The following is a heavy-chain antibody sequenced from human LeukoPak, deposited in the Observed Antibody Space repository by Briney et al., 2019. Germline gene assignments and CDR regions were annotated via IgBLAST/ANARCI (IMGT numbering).Heavy chain of an antibody. V-gene: IGHV4-30-2*01. Sequence: PSQTLSLTCAVSGGSISRGGYSWTWIRQPPGKGLEWIGYIYHSGSTYYNPSLKSRVTISVDRSKNQFSLKLSSVTAADTAVYYCARGARATFDYWGQGTLVTVSS. CDR3: ARGARATFDY. CDR1: GGSISRGGYS. J-gene: IGHJ4*02. D-gene: IGHD1-26*01. CDR2: IYHSGST.